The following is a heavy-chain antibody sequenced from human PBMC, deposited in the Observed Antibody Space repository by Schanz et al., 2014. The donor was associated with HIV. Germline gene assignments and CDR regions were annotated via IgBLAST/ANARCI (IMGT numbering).Heavy chain of an antibody. J-gene: IGHJ4*02. CDR2: IIHIFGTT. V-gene: IGHV1-69*01. CDR3: ARDSPVAAGTLDY. D-gene: IGHD6-13*01. Sequence: QVQLVQSGTEVKRPGASVKVSCKASGYSFSSYGLSWVRQAPGQGLEWMGGIIHIFGTTNYAPKFQGRATITADESTSTAYMELSSLRSEDTAVYYCARDSPVAAGTLDYWGQGTLVTVSS. CDR1: GYSFSSYG.